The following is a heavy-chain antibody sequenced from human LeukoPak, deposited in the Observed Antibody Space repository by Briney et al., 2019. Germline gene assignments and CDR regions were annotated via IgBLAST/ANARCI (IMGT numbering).Heavy chain of an antibody. D-gene: IGHD4-23*01. V-gene: IGHV4-39*07. Sequence: SETLSLTCTVSGGSISSSSYYWGWIRQPPGKGLEWIGSIYYSGSTYYNPSLKSRVTISVDTSKNQFSLKLSSATAADTAVYYCAREIVTLGFDYWGQGTLVTVSS. CDR2: IYYSGST. CDR3: AREIVTLGFDY. CDR1: GGSISSSSYY. J-gene: IGHJ4*02.